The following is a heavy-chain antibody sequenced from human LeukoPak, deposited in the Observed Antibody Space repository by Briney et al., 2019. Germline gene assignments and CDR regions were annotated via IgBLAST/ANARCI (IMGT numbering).Heavy chain of an antibody. CDR2: INPNSGGT. J-gene: IGHJ5*02. Sequence: ASVKVSCNASGYTFTGYYMHWVRQAPGQGLEWMGWINPNSGGTNYAQKFQGRVTMTRDTSISTAYMELSRLRSDDTAVYYCARGVVPAAMDANWFDPWGQGTLVTVSS. CDR1: GYTFTGYY. D-gene: IGHD2-2*01. V-gene: IGHV1-2*02. CDR3: ARGVVPAAMDANWFDP.